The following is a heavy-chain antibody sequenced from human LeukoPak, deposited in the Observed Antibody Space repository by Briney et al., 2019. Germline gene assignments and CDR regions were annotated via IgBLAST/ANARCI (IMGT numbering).Heavy chain of an antibody. CDR3: HLRENFWSGYSAVSFDS. CDR1: GDSISGYY. Sequence: KPSETLSLTCTVSGDSISGYYWIWIRQPPGKGLEWIGHIYSSGITKYNPSLQSRVTISVDTSKSQISLQMSSVTAADTAVYYCHLRENFWSGYSAVSFDSWGQGTLVTVSS. J-gene: IGHJ4*02. D-gene: IGHD3-3*01. CDR2: IYSSGIT. V-gene: IGHV4-59*01.